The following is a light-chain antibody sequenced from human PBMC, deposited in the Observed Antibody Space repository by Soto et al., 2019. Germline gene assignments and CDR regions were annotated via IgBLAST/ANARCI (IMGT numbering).Light chain of an antibody. Sequence: SVLTQPPSVSGAPGQRVTISCTGSSSNIGAGYDVYWYQQLPGTAPKLLIYGNSNRPSGVPDRFSGSKSGTSASLAITGLQAEDEADYYCQSYDSSLSGSVFGGGTKRTVL. CDR1: SSNIGAGYD. V-gene: IGLV1-40*01. CDR2: GNS. J-gene: IGLJ2*01. CDR3: QSYDSSLSGSV.